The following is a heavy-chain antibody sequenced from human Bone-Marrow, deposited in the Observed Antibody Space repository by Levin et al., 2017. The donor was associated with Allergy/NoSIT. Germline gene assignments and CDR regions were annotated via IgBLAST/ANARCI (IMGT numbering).Heavy chain of an antibody. CDR1: GFTFSNYA. Sequence: SCAASGFTFSNYAMHWVRQAPGKGLEWVAALSHDGTKKYYADSVKGRLTIPRDNSKNTLYLQVNSLRAEDTAMYYCARGRGYLNLDYWGQGTLVTVSS. V-gene: IGHV3-30*04. CDR3: ARGRGYLNLDY. D-gene: IGHD3-22*01. CDR2: LSHDGTKK. J-gene: IGHJ4*02.